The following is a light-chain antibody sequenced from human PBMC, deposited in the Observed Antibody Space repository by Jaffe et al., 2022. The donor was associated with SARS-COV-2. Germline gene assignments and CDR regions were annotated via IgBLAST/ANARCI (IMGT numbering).Light chain of an antibody. CDR3: MQGTHWPPIT. V-gene: IGKV2-30*01. J-gene: IGKJ5*01. CDR2: KVS. Sequence: EVALTQSPLSLPVTLGQPASISCRSSQSLVYSDGHTYLNWFQQRPGQSPRRLIYKVSNRDSGVPDRFSGSGSGTDFTLKISRVEAEDVGVYYCMQGTHWPPITFGQGTRLEIK. CDR1: QSLVYSDGHTY.